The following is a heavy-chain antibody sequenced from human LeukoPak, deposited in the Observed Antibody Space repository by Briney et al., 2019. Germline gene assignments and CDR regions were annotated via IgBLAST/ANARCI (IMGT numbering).Heavy chain of an antibody. CDR2: IIPILGIA. D-gene: IGHD6-19*01. V-gene: IGHV1-69*04. CDR3: ARGSPAPAYSSGWFDY. J-gene: IGHJ4*02. Sequence: ASVKVSCKASGYTFTSHYMHWVRQAPGQGLEWMGRIIPILGIANYAQKFQGRVTITADKSTSTAYMELGSLRSEDTAVYYCARGSPAPAYSSGWFDYWGQGTLVTVSS. CDR1: GYTFTSHY.